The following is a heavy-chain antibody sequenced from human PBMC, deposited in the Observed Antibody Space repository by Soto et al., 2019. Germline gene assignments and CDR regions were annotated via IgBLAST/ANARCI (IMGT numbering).Heavy chain of an antibody. D-gene: IGHD3-10*01. CDR1: GFIFSRFE. V-gene: IGHV3-48*03. CDR3: TRAAWFPHFSFY. Sequence: GSLRLSCAASGFIFSRFELNWVRQAPGKGLEWISYISSSGSTASYASSVEGRFTISRDNANNSVYLQMDSLRAEDTALYYCTRAAWFPHFSFYWGQGALVTVSS. CDR2: ISSSGSTA. J-gene: IGHJ4*02.